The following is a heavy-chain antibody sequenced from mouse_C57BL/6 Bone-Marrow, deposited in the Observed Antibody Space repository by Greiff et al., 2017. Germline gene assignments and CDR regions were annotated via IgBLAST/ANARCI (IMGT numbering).Heavy chain of an antibody. Sequence: VQLQQPGAELVRPGTSVKLSCKASGYTFTSYWMHWVKQRPGQGLEWIGVIDPSDSYTNYNQKFKGKATLTVDTSSSTAYVQLSSLTSGDSAVYYWARGGGDAVGDFDYWGQGTTLTVSS. CDR3: ARGGGDAVGDFDY. J-gene: IGHJ2*01. D-gene: IGHD1-1*01. CDR2: IDPSDSYT. V-gene: IGHV1-59*01. CDR1: GYTFTSYW.